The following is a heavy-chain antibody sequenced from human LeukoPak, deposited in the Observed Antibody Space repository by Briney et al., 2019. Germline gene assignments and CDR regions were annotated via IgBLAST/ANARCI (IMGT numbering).Heavy chain of an antibody. CDR3: AREAGYYDSSGYLDFDY. J-gene: IGHJ4*02. CDR2: IIPIFGTA. V-gene: IGHV1-69*06. Sequence: SVKVSCKASGGTFSSYAISWVRQAPGQGLEWMGRIIPIFGTANYAQKFQGRVTITADKSTSTACMELSSLRSEDTAVYYCAREAGYYDSSGYLDFDYWGQGTLVTVSS. CDR1: GGTFSSYA. D-gene: IGHD3-22*01.